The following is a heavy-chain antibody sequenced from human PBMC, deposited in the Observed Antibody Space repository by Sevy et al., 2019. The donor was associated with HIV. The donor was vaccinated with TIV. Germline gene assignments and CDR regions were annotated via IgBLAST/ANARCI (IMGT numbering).Heavy chain of an antibody. CDR3: AREGGHVNIFGGVPRDAMDV. V-gene: IGHV3-21*01. Sequence: GGSLRLSCAASGFTFSPYSMNWVRQAPGKGLEWVSSISSSSSYIYYADSVKGRFIISRDNAKNSLYLQMNSLRAEDTAVYYCAREGGHVNIFGGVPRDAMDVWGQGTTVTVSS. D-gene: IGHD3-3*02. CDR2: ISSSSSYI. CDR1: GFTFSPYS. J-gene: IGHJ6*02.